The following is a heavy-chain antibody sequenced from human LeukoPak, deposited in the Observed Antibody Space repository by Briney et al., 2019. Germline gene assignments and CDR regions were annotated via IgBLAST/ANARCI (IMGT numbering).Heavy chain of an antibody. CDR2: IYHSGST. J-gene: IGHJ5*02. Sequence: SETLSLTWIVAGGSINRYYWSWIRQPPGKGLEWIGYIYHSGSTNYTPSLRSRVTMSLDTSRSQFSLKLTSVTAADTAVYYCARRGGSGSSYWFDPWGQGTLVTVSS. CDR3: ARRGGSGSSYWFDP. CDR1: GGSINRYY. V-gene: IGHV4-59*08. D-gene: IGHD1-26*01.